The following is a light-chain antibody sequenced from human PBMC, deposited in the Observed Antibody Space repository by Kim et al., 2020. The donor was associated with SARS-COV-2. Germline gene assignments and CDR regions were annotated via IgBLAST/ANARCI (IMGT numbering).Light chain of an antibody. CDR2: QDP. CDR3: QACGSSTAL. V-gene: IGLV3-1*01. J-gene: IGLJ2*01. CDR1: KLEDEY. Sequence: VAPVHKASSTSSGHKLEDEYACEYQQRPGQTPVLFIYQDPKLPSGIPERFSSSNSGTTATLTISGPQAMDEADYCYQACGSSTALCGGGTQLTVL.